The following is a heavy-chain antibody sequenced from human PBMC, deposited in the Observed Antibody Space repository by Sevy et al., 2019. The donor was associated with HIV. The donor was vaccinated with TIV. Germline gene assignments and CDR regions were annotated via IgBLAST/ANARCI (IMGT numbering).Heavy chain of an antibody. J-gene: IGHJ3*02. D-gene: IGHD3-3*01. CDR2: ICYDGSNK. V-gene: IGHV3-33*01. CDR3: ARDNDFWSCYYKGRCGAFDI. Sequence: GESLRLSCAASGFTFSSYGMHWVRQAPGKGLEWVAVICYDGSNKYYADSVKGRFTISRDNSKNTPYLQMNSLRAEDTAVYYCARDNDFWSCYYKGRCGAFDIWGQGTMVTVSS. CDR1: GFTFSSYG.